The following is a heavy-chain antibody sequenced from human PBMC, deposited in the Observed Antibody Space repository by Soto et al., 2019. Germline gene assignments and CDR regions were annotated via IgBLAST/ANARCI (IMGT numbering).Heavy chain of an antibody. V-gene: IGHV4-34*01. J-gene: IGHJ6*02. CDR3: ARGPYYDFWSGYLTNYDYYGMDV. CDR1: GGSFSGYY. D-gene: IGHD3-3*01. Sequence: PSETLSLTCAVYGGSFSGYYWSWIRQPPGKGLEWIGEINHSGSTNYNPSLKSQVTISVDTSKNQFSLKLSSVTAADTAVYYCARGPYYDFWSGYLTNYDYYGMDVWGQGTTVTVSS. CDR2: INHSGST.